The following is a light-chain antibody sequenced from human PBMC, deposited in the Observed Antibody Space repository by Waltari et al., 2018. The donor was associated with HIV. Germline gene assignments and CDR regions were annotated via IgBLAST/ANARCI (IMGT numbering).Light chain of an antibody. V-gene: IGLV2-14*03. CDR1: NISLSWLPF. J-gene: IGLJ6*01. CDR2: GNS. CDR3: SAYVGTLTPA. Sequence: QSALTHPASVSGSPGQSITLSCIGPNISLSWLPFLSWYQQFPGKAPQLIIYGNSLRSPTVSHRFSASHSGRTASLTISGLQAADEAVYYCSAYVGTLTPAFGGGTQVTVL.